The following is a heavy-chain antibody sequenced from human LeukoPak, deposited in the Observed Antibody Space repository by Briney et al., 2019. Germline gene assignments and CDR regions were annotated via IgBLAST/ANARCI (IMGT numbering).Heavy chain of an antibody. J-gene: IGHJ4*02. V-gene: IGHV3-74*01. CDR1: GIILSNAW. Sequence: GGSLRLSCAASGIILSNAWMSWVRQAPGKGLVWVARINSDGSTTNYADYVKGRFTISRDNAKNTLYLQMNSLRAEDTAVYYCARRSSGTPPYYFDPWGQETLVTVSS. D-gene: IGHD1-26*01. CDR2: INSDGSTT. CDR3: ARRSSGTPPYYFDP.